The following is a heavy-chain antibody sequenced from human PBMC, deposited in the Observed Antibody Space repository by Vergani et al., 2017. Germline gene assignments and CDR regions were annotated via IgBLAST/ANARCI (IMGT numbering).Heavy chain of an antibody. V-gene: IGHV3-23*03. CDR1: GFTFSSYA. Sequence: EVQLLESGGGLVQPGGSLRLSCAASGFTFSSYAMSWVRQAPGKGLEWVSVIYSGGSTYYADSVKGRFTISRDNSKNTLYLQMNSLRAEDTAVYYCARVRYEGGWLVPDYWGQGTLVTVSS. CDR2: IYSGGST. J-gene: IGHJ4*02. D-gene: IGHD6-19*01. CDR3: ARVRYEGGWLVPDY.